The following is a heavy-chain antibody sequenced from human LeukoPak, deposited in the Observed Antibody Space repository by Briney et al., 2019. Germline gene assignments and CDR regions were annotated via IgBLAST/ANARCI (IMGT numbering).Heavy chain of an antibody. Sequence: GGSLRLSCAASGFTFSTYWMHWVRQAPGKGLVWVSRINSDESSTTYADSVKGRFTISRDNAKNTLYLQMNSLRAEDTAVYYCANDEPYSSSWSGDYYGMDVWGKGTRSPSPQ. CDR2: INSDESST. V-gene: IGHV3-74*01. J-gene: IGHJ6*04. CDR3: ANDEPYSSSWSGDYYGMDV. D-gene: IGHD6-13*01. CDR1: GFTFSTYW.